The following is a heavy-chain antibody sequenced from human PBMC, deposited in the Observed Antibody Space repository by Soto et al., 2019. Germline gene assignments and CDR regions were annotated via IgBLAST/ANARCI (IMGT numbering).Heavy chain of an antibody. CDR1: GFTFDNYY. Sequence: GGSLRLSCVASGFTFDNYYMSWIRQAPGKGLEWVSYISSNDGTTYYADSLKGRFTISRDNAKNSLYLQLNSLRAEDTAVYYCAREINYSRYPRVIDYWGQGTLVTVSS. J-gene: IGHJ4*02. CDR3: AREINYSRYPRVIDY. CDR2: ISSNDGTT. D-gene: IGHD1-7*01. V-gene: IGHV3-11*01.